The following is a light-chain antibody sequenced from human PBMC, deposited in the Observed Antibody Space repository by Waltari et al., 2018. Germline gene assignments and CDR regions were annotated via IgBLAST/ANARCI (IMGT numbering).Light chain of an antibody. V-gene: IGLV1-47*01. CDR1: NYNIGNNY. CDR2: RKN. CDR3: ASWDGSLGGVI. Sequence: QSVLSQPPSASGTPGQRVTISCSGTNYNIGNNYVYWYHQLPGTAPKLLIYRKNQRPSGVPDRFSGSKSGTSASLAISGLRSEDEAHYYCASWDGSLGGVIFGGGTKLTVL. J-gene: IGLJ2*01.